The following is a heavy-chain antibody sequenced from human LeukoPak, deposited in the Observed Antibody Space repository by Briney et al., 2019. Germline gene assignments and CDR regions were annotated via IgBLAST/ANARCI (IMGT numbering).Heavy chain of an antibody. Sequence: ASAKVSCKASGYTFTGYYMHWVRQAPGQGLEWMGLINPNSGGTNYAQKFQGRVTMTRDTSISTAYMELSRLRSDDTAVYYCARVSVVPAAINWFDPWGQGTLVTVSS. D-gene: IGHD2-2*01. J-gene: IGHJ5*02. V-gene: IGHV1-2*02. CDR1: GYTFTGYY. CDR3: ARVSVVPAAINWFDP. CDR2: INPNSGGT.